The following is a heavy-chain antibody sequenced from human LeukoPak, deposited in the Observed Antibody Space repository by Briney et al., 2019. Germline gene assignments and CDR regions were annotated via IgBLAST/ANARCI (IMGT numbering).Heavy chain of an antibody. J-gene: IGHJ5*01. CDR1: GFTFSSYA. CDR3: AKSFTVRGVIRWFDS. V-gene: IGHV3-30-3*02. D-gene: IGHD3-10*01. Sequence: GGSLRLSCAASGFTFSSYAMHWVRQAPGKGLEWVAVISYDGSNKYYADSVKGRFTISRDDSKNTVYLQMNSLRAEDTAVYYCAKSFTVRGVIRWFDSWGQGTLVTVSS. CDR2: ISYDGSNK.